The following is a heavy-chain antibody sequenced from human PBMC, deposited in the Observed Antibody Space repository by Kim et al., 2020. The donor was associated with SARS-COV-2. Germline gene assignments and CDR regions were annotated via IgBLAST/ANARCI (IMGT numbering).Heavy chain of an antibody. Sequence: GGSLRLSCAASGFTFSSYWMHWVRQAPGKGLVWVSRINSDGSSTSYADSVKGRFTISRDNAKNTLYLQMNSLRAEDTAVYYCARDKDSIAAAGTYFDYWGQGTLVTVSS. D-gene: IGHD6-13*01. V-gene: IGHV3-74*01. CDR2: INSDGSST. CDR1: GFTFSSYW. CDR3: ARDKDSIAAAGTYFDY. J-gene: IGHJ4*02.